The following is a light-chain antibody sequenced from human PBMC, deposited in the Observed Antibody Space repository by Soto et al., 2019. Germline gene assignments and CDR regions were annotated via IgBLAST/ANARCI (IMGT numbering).Light chain of an antibody. CDR1: SSDVGGYNY. CDR3: SSYAGSNNYV. CDR2: EVS. J-gene: IGLJ1*01. V-gene: IGLV2-8*01. Sequence: QSALTQPPSASESPGQSVTISCTGTSSDVGGYNYVSWYQQHPGKAPKLMIYEVSQRPSGVPDRFSGSKSGNTASLTVSGLQAEDEADYYCSSYAGSNNYVFGTGTKLTVL.